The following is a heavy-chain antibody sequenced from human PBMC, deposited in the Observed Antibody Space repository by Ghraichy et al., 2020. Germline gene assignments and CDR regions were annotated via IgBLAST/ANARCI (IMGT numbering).Heavy chain of an antibody. J-gene: IGHJ5*02. Sequence: SQTLSLTCTVSGGSITSYYWSWIRQPAGKGLEWIGRIYTSGGTTYNPSLKSRVTMSVDTSKNQFSLKLRSVTAADTAVYYCARGLHYYDSSGYYSWFDPWGQGTLVTVS. V-gene: IGHV4-4*07. CDR2: IYTSGGT. CDR1: GGSITSYY. D-gene: IGHD3-22*01. CDR3: ARGLHYYDSSGYYSWFDP.